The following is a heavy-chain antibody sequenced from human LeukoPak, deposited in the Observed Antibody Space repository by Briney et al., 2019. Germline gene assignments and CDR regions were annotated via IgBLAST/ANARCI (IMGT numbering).Heavy chain of an antibody. CDR1: GFTFSSYS. CDR2: ISSSSSYI. V-gene: IGHV3-21*04. CDR3: AKDYYGSGLRYFDL. D-gene: IGHD3-10*01. Sequence: GGSLRLSCAASGFTFSSYSMNWVRQAPGKGLEWVSSISSSSSYIYYADSVKGRFTISRDNAKNSLYLQMNSLRAEDTALYYCAKDYYGSGLRYFDLWGRGTLVTVSS. J-gene: IGHJ2*01.